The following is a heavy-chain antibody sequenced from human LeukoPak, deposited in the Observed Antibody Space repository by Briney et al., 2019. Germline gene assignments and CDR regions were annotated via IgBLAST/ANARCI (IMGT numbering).Heavy chain of an antibody. CDR3: ARDLSPGGSGQPQHY. CDR2: TRQDGSQK. J-gene: IGHJ4*02. CDR1: GFTFSSYW. D-gene: IGHD3-10*01. Sequence: GGSLRLSCAASGFTFSSYWMSWVRQAPGKGLEWVATTRQDGSQKYYVDSVKGRFTISRDNAKNSLYLQMNSLRAEDTAVYYCARDLSPGGSGQPQHYWGQGTLVTVSS. V-gene: IGHV3-7*01.